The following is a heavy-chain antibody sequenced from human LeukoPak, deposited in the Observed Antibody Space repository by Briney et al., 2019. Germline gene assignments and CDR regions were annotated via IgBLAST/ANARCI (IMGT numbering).Heavy chain of an antibody. CDR2: FDPEDGET. CDR1: GDTLTELS. D-gene: IGHD4-17*01. V-gene: IGHV1-24*01. Sequence: GATVKVSCKVSGDTLTELSMHWVRQAPGKGREWMGGFDPEDGETIYAQKFQGRVTMTEDTSTDTAYMELSSLRSEDTAVYYCATDSMTTVTTGAFDIWGQGTMVTVSS. J-gene: IGHJ3*02. CDR3: ATDSMTTVTTGAFDI.